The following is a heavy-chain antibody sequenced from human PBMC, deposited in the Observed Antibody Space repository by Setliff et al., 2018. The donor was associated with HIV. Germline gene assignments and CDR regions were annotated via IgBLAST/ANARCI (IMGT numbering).Heavy chain of an antibody. CDR3: ARDGGSSPSPVSDYYYYYMDV. Sequence: LRLSCVGSGFTFDDYAMHWVRQAPGKGLEWVSGISGSGGGTYYADSVKGRFTISRDNAKNSVYLQMNSLRAEDTAVYYCARDGGSSPSPVSDYYYYYMDVWGKGTTVTVSS. J-gene: IGHJ6*03. D-gene: IGHD1-26*01. CDR1: GFTFDDYA. CDR2: ISGSGGGT. V-gene: IGHV3-23*01.